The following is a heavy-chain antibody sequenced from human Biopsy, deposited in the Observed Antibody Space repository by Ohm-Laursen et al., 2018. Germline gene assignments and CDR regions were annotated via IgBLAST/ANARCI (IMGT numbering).Heavy chain of an antibody. CDR3: ARHDGNGPFALDS. V-gene: IGHV4-39*01. CDR1: GGSISSGSNY. CDR2: VYHSGTT. Sequence: SDTLSLTCTVSGGSISSGSNYWAWLRKPPGKGLEWIGSVYHSGTTYYSPSLKSRVTISVDTSKNQFAQKVTSVTAADTAAYYCARHDGNGPFALDSWGQGTLVTVSS. J-gene: IGHJ4*02. D-gene: IGHD5-24*01.